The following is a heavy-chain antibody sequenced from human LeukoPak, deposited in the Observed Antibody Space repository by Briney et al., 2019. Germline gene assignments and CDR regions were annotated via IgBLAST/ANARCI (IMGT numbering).Heavy chain of an antibody. CDR2: LYSGGRT. CDR1: GFTVSSDY. CDR3: ARVGCSGGVCYTQYCPH. J-gene: IGHJ1*01. Sequence: PGGFLRLSCAASGFTVSSDYLSWVRQAPGKGLKSVSLLYSGGRTEYVDSVKGRFTIYRDNSKNTLFLQMNSLRVEDTAVYYCARVGCSGGVCYTQYCPHWRESTRVTVSP. V-gene: IGHV3-53*01. D-gene: IGHD2-15*01.